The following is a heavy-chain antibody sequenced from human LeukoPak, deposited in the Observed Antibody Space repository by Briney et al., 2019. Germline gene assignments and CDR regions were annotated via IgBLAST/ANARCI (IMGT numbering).Heavy chain of an antibody. J-gene: IGHJ4*02. D-gene: IGHD3-22*01. CDR3: AREHYDSSGYPN. CDR1: GGSISSYY. Sequence: SETLSLTCTVSGGSISSYYWSWIRQPPGKGLEWIGRIYTSGSTNYNPSLKSRVTISVDTSKNQFSLKLSSVTAADTAVYYCAREHYDSSGYPNWGQGTLVTVSS. V-gene: IGHV4-4*08. CDR2: IYTSGST.